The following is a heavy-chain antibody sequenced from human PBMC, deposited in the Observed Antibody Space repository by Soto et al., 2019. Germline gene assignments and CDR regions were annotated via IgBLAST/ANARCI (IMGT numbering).Heavy chain of an antibody. D-gene: IGHD4-17*01. Sequence: ASVKVSCKASGYTFTSYAINWVRQTPGQRLEWMGWINAGNGNTKYSQKFQGRVTITRDTSASTAYMELSSLRSEDTAVYYCATPLDYGDFSYDYWGQGTLVTVSS. V-gene: IGHV1-3*01. CDR1: GYTFTSYA. CDR2: INAGNGNT. CDR3: ATPLDYGDFSYDY. J-gene: IGHJ4*02.